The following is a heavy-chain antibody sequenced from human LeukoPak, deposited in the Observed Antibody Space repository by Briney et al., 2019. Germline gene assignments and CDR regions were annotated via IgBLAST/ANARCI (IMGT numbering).Heavy chain of an antibody. Sequence: PGGSLRLSCAASGFTFSSYWMHWVRQAPGKGLVWVSRINSDGSSTSYADSVKGRFTISRDNAKSTLYLQMNSLRAEDTAVYYCARAAYYYDSSGYPDYWGQGTLVTVSS. CDR2: INSDGSST. D-gene: IGHD3-22*01. V-gene: IGHV3-74*01. CDR3: ARAAYYYDSSGYPDY. CDR1: GFTFSSYW. J-gene: IGHJ4*02.